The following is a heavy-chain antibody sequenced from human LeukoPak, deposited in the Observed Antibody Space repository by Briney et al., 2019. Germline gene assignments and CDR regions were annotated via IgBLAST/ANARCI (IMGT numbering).Heavy chain of an antibody. D-gene: IGHD2-21*01. J-gene: IGHJ3*01. CDR2: IRRKRNGYTT. Sequence: GGSLRLSCAASGFTFSDYILHWVRQAPGKGLEWIGRIRRKRNGYTTEFAASVKGRFTISRDDSEKSMYLHMNNVKTEDTAVYYCSTEGAQGDQSAFDVWGQGTMVTVSS. V-gene: IGHV3-72*01. CDR3: STEGAQGDQSAFDV. CDR1: GFTFSDYI.